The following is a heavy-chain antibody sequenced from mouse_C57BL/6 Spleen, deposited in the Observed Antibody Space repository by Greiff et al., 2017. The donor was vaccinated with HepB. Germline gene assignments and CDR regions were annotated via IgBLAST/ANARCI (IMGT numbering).Heavy chain of an antibody. Sequence: VQLQQSGAELARPGASVKLSCKASGYTFTSYGISWVKQRTGQGLEWIGEIYPRSGNTYYNEKFKGKATLTADKSSSTAYMELRSLTSEDSAVYFCARRVYGYDGFAYWGQGTLVTVSA. CDR1: GYTFTSYG. CDR2: IYPRSGNT. CDR3: ARRVYGYDGFAY. D-gene: IGHD2-2*01. V-gene: IGHV1-81*01. J-gene: IGHJ3*01.